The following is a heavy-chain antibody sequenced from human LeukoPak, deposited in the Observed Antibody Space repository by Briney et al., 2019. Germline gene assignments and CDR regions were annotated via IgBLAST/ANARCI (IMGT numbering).Heavy chain of an antibody. CDR2: IQHDGSIK. CDR3: ARDSCSSVTCYDY. V-gene: IGHV3-33*01. J-gene: IGHJ4*02. Sequence: GGSLRLSCAASGFTFSNYGMHWVRLAPGKGLEWVAAIQHDGSIKYYADSVKGRFTISRDDSKNTLYLQMNSLRAEDAAVYYCARDSCSSVTCYDYWGQGTPVTVSS. D-gene: IGHD2-2*01. CDR1: GFTFSNYG.